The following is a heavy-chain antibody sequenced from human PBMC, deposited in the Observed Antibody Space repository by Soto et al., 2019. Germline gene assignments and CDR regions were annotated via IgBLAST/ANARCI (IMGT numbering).Heavy chain of an antibody. J-gene: IGHJ4*02. CDR2: IIPIIGTA. CDR1: GGTFSSYA. Sequence: EASVKVSCKASGGTFSSYAISWVRQAPGQGLEWMGGIIPIIGTANYAQKFQGRVTITADESTSTAYMELSSLRSDDTAVYYCARVGWVAVAGTGFDYWGQGTLVTVSS. CDR3: ARVGWVAVAGTGFDY. V-gene: IGHV1-69*13. D-gene: IGHD6-19*01.